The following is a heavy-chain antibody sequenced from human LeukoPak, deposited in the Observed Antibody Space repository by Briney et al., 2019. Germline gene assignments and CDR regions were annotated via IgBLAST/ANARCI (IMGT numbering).Heavy chain of an antibody. V-gene: IGHV3-33*01. CDR2: IWYDGSNK. J-gene: IGHJ4*02. CDR1: GFTFSSYG. D-gene: IGHD1-26*01. Sequence: PGGSLRLSCVASGFTFSSYGMHWVRQAPGKGLEWVAVIWYDGSNKYYADSVKGRFTISRDSSKNTLYQQMNSLRAEDTAVYYCARDPGGSYSGGFDYWGQGTLVTVSS. CDR3: ARDPGGSYSGGFDY.